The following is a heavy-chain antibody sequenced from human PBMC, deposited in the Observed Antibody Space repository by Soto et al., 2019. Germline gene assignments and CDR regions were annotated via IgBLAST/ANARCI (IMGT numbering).Heavy chain of an antibody. CDR2: LYSGGTT. D-gene: IGHD6-6*01. J-gene: IGHJ4*03. CDR1: GFTISTNY. CDR3: AIQQSTSSTYVH. V-gene: IGHV3-66*04. Sequence: EVQLVESGGALVQPGESLRLSCAASGFTISTNYISWVRQAPGKGLEWVSALYSGGTTYYADSVKGRFTISGDSSKNTVDLQMNTLRSEDTAVYYCAIQQSTSSTYVHWGQGTLVTVSS.